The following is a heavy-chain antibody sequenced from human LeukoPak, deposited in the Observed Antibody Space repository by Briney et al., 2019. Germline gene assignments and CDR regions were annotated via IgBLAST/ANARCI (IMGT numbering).Heavy chain of an antibody. J-gene: IGHJ3*01. CDR2: INHSGST. V-gene: IGHV4-34*01. Sequence: SETLSLTCAVYGGSFSGYYWSWIRQPPGKGLEWIGEINHSGSTNYNPSLKSRVTISVDTSKNQFSLKLSSVTAADTAVYYCARAVRQVYKDWGQGTMVTVST. CDR1: GGSFSGYY. D-gene: IGHD1-1*01. CDR3: ARAVRQVYKD.